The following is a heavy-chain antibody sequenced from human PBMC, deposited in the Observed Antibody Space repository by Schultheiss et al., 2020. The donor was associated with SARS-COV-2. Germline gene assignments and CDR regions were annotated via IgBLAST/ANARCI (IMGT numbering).Heavy chain of an antibody. D-gene: IGHD4-17*01. Sequence: GGSLRLSCAASGFTFSTNAMHWVRQAPGKGLEWVSGISWNSGSIGYADSVKGRFTISRDNAKNTLYLQMNSLRAEDTAVYYCARDQRSDYGDYVDGVGGGVDIWGQGTMVTVSS. V-gene: IGHV3-9*01. CDR2: ISWNSGSI. CDR1: GFTFSTNA. CDR3: ARDQRSDYGDYVDGVGGGVDI. J-gene: IGHJ3*02.